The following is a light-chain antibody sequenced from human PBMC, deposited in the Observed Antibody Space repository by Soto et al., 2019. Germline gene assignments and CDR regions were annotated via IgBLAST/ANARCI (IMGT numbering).Light chain of an antibody. Sequence: VLTQSPVTLSLSPGERATLSCRASPSVSSSYLAWYQQKPGQAPRLLIYDASSRATGIPDRFSGSGSGTDFTLTISRLEPEDFAVYYCQHYGSSPLTLGGGTKVDIK. V-gene: IGKV3-20*01. J-gene: IGKJ4*01. CDR2: DAS. CDR1: PSVSSSY. CDR3: QHYGSSPLT.